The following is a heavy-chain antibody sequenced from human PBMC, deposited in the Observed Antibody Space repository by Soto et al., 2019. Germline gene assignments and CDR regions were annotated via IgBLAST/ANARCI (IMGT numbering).Heavy chain of an antibody. CDR2: ISTYDGSI. Sequence: ASVKVSCKASGYTFTTYGIAWVRQAPGQSLEWMGWISTYDGSINYAQNIQGRVSMSTDPSTSTAYMELRNLRSDDTAIYYCARDPATAYSSSSFDYWGQGTLVTVSS. J-gene: IGHJ4*02. CDR1: GYTFTTYG. D-gene: IGHD2-21*01. V-gene: IGHV1-18*04. CDR3: ARDPATAYSSSSFDY.